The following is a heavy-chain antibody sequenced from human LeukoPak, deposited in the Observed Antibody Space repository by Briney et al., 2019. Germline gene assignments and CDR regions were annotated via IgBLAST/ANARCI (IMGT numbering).Heavy chain of an antibody. CDR3: ARVVLGYCIGVSCPGGYYYYMDV. D-gene: IGHD2-15*01. CDR1: GFTFSNYY. J-gene: IGHJ6*03. V-gene: IGHV3-11*01. Sequence: GGSLRLSCTVSGFTFSNYYMSWIRQAPGKGLEWVSYISSSGSTIYYADSVKGRFTISRDNAKNSLFLQMNSPRAEDTPVYYCARVVLGYCIGVSCPGGYYYYMDVWGKGTSVTVSS. CDR2: ISSSGSTI.